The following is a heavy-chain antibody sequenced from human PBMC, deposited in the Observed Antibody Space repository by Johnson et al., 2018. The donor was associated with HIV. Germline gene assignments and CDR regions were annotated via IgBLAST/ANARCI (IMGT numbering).Heavy chain of an antibody. J-gene: IGHJ3*02. CDR2: ISYDGSNK. CDR1: GFTFSSYA. V-gene: IGHV3-30-3*01. CDR3: ARAVARGQWLANGYI. D-gene: IGHD6-19*01. Sequence: VQLVESGGGVVQHGRSLRLSCAASGFTFSSYAMHWVRQAPGKGLEWVAVISYDGSNKYYADSVKGRFTISRDNSKNTLYLQMNSLRAEDTAVYYCARAVARGQWLANGYIWGQGTMVTVSS.